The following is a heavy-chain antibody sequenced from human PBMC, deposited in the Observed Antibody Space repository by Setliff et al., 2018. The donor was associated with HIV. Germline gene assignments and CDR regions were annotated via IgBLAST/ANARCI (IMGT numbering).Heavy chain of an antibody. V-gene: IGHV4-4*07. CDR3: AREGLWNCRGGTCNDGLDI. D-gene: IGHD2-15*01. CDR1: GGSIGTYY. J-gene: IGHJ3*02. CDR2: IYASGT. Sequence: PSETLSLTCTVSGGSIGTYYWNWIRLPAGKGLEWIGRIYASGTNYNPSLKSRVTMSLDTSMRQFSLKLTSVTAADPAVYYCAREGLWNCRGGTCNDGLDIWGQGTKVTVSS.